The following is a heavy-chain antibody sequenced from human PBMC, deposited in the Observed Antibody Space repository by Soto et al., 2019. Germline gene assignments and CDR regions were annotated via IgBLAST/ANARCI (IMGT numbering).Heavy chain of an antibody. CDR3: ARHFGFDP. Sequence: PGESRKISCKGSGYSFTSYWISWVRQMPGKGLEWMGKIDPSDSYTKYSPSFQGHVTISADKSISTAYLQWSSLRASDTAMYYCARHFGFDPWGQGTVVTVSS. D-gene: IGHD3-3*02. CDR2: IDPSDSYT. J-gene: IGHJ5*02. V-gene: IGHV5-10-1*01. CDR1: GYSFTSYW.